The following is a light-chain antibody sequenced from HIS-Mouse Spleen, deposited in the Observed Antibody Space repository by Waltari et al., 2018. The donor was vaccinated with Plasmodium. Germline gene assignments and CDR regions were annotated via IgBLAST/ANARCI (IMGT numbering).Light chain of an antibody. J-gene: IGKJ2*01. CDR3: QQYGSSPYT. CDR2: GAS. V-gene: IGKV3-20*01. CDR1: QSVSSSN. Sequence: EIVLTQSPGTLSLSPGERATLSCRASQSVSSSNLAWYQQKPGQAPRLLIYGASSRATGIPDRFSGSGSETDFTLTISRLEPEDFAVYYCQQYGSSPYTFGQGTKLEIK.